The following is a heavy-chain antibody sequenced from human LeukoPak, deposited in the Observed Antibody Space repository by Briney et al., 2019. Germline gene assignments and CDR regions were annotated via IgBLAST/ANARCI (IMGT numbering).Heavy chain of an antibody. CDR1: GGSINGYF. D-gene: IGHD2-15*01. Sequence: SETLSLTCTVSGGSINGYFWSWMRQPAGKGLEWIGRILTNGNTDYYPSLNSRVTMSMDTSRNQFSLKLRSVSAADTAVYYCARSARVEPGTGYYFDSWGRGTLVTVSS. J-gene: IGHJ4*02. CDR3: ARSARVEPGTGYYFDS. V-gene: IGHV4-4*07. CDR2: ILTNGNT.